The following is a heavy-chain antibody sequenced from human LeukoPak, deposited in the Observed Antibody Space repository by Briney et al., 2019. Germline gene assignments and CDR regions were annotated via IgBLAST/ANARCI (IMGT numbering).Heavy chain of an antibody. V-gene: IGHV1-2*02. CDR1: GYTFTGYY. CDR2: INPNSGGT. J-gene: IGHJ5*02. D-gene: IGHD3-3*01. CDR3: ARGREVYTIFGVVPEGGRKEFDP. Sequence: ASVKVSCKASGYTFTGYYMHWVRQAPGQGLEWMGWINPNSGGTNYAQKFQGRVTMTRDTSISTAYMELSRLRSDDTAVYYCARGREVYTIFGVVPEGGRKEFDPWGQGTLVTVSS.